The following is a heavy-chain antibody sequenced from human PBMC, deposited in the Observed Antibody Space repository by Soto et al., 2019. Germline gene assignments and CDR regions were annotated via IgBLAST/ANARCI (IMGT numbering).Heavy chain of an antibody. CDR3: LIWLVELTYYYGSWSYFMDV. J-gene: IGHJ6*02. CDR1: GFTFSSYA. Sequence: GGSLRLSCAASGFTFSSYAMSWVRQAPGKGLEWVSAISGSGGSTYYAESVKGRFTISRDNSKNTLYLQMNSLRAEDTAVYYCLIWLVELTYYYGSWSYFMDVWGHGTTVTVSS. V-gene: IGHV3-23*01. D-gene: IGHD3-10*01. CDR2: ISGSGGST.